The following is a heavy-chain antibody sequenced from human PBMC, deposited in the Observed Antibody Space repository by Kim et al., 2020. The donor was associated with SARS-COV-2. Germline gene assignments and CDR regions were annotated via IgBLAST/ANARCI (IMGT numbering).Heavy chain of an antibody. V-gene: IGHV3-21*01. CDR1: GFTFSSYS. CDR2: ISSSSSYI. CDR3: ARVDFWSAPIGDDAFDI. D-gene: IGHD3-3*01. Sequence: GGSLRLSCAASGFTFSSYSMNWVRQAPGKGLEWVSSISSSSSYIYYADSVKGRFTISRDNAKNSLYLQMNSLRAEDTAVYYCARVDFWSAPIGDDAFDIWGQGTMVTVSS. J-gene: IGHJ3*02.